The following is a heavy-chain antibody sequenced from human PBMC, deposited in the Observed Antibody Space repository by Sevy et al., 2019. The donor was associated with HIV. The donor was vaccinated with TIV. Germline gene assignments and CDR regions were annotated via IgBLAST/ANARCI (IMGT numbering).Heavy chain of an antibody. D-gene: IGHD3-10*01. V-gene: IGHV4-59*11. Sequence: SETLSLTCTGSGDSISSPYWNWIRQPPGMGLEWIGYIHNRGNTNYNPSLKSRVTISIDTSKKLFSLRLTSVTAADTAVYYCARDFDGSGRWIEHWGQGTLVTVSS. J-gene: IGHJ4*02. CDR2: IHNRGNT. CDR3: ARDFDGSGRWIEH. CDR1: GDSISSPY.